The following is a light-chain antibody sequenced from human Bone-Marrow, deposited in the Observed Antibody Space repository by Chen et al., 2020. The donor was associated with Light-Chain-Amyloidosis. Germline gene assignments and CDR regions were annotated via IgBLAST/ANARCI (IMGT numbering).Light chain of an antibody. J-gene: IGKJ1*01. CDR2: GAS. V-gene: IGKV3-20*01. Sequence: EIVLTQSPGTLSLSPGERATLSCRASQSVSSSYLVWYQQKPGQAPRLLIYGASSRATGIPDKFSGSGSGTEFTLTISRLEPEDFAVYYCQKYGSSPTWTFGQGTKVEIK. CDR1: QSVSSSY. CDR3: QKYGSSPTWT.